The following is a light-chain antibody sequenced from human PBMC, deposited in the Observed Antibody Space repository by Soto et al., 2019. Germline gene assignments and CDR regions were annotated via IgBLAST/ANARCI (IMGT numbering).Light chain of an antibody. J-gene: IGKJ3*01. CDR1: QSVSSY. CDR3: QQRSNWPGFT. Sequence: EIVLTQSPATLSLSPGERATLSCRASQSVSSYLAWYQQKPGQAPRLLIYDASNRATGIPARSSGSGSGTDFTLTISSLEPEDFAVYYCQQRSNWPGFTFGPGTKVDIK. CDR2: DAS. V-gene: IGKV3-11*01.